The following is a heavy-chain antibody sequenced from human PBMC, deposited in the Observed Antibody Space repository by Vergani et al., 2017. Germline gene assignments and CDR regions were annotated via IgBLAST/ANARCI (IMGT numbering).Heavy chain of an antibody. CDR2: IYPGDSDT. CDR3: ESHAGRNSTSDDYYYYGMDV. CDR1: GYSFTSYW. V-gene: IGHV5-51*01. D-gene: IGHD4-23*01. J-gene: IGHJ6*02. Sequence: EVQLVQSGAEVKTPGESLTISCKGSGYSFTSYWIGGVRQMPGKGLEWMGVIYPGDSDTRYSPSFQGQVTISADKSISNAYLQWSSLKASDTARDYCESHAGRNSTSDDYYYYGMDVWGQGATVTVSS.